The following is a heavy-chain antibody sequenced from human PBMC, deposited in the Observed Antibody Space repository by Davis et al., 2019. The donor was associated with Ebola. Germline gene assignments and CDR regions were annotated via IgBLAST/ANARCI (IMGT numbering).Heavy chain of an antibody. V-gene: IGHV4-59*01. CDR2: MYYRGDT. J-gene: IGHJ4*02. CDR1: GGSISNYY. Sequence: PSETLSLTCTVSGGSISNYYWSWIRQPPGKGLEWIGYMYYRGDTNYNPSLKSRVTISLDTSNNQFSLKLTSVTAADTAVYYCASTYGAGSYWYFEHWGQGALITVSS. D-gene: IGHD3-10*01. CDR3: ASTYGAGSYWYFEH.